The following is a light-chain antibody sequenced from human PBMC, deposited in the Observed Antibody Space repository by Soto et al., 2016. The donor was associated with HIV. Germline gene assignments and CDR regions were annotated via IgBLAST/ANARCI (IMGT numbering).Light chain of an antibody. CDR1: QNITNL. V-gene: IGKV1-8*01. Sequence: AIRMTQSPSSLSASTGDRVAITCRASQNITNLLAWYQQKPGKAPNLLISAASTLQSGVPSRFSGTGSGTDFTLTISCLQSEDFATYYCQHYYDYPPIFGPGTTVDRK. CDR2: AAS. J-gene: IGKJ3*01. CDR3: QHYYDYPPI.